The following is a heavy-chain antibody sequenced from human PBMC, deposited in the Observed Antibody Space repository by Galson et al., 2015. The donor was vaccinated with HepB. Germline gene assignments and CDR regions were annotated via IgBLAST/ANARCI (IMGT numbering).Heavy chain of an antibody. CDR2: IKQDGSEQ. CDR3: ARDRCSSTSCFFDY. D-gene: IGHD2-2*01. J-gene: IGHJ4*02. Sequence: SLRLSCAASGFSFSNYWMSRVRQAPRKGLEWVANIKQDGSEQYYVDSEKGRFTISRDNAKNSLYLQMNSLRAEDTAVHYCARDRCSSTSCFFDYWGQGALVPVSS. V-gene: IGHV3-7*03. CDR1: GFSFSNYW.